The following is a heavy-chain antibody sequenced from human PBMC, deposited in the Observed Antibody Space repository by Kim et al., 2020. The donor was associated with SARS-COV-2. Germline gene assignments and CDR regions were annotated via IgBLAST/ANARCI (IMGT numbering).Heavy chain of an antibody. J-gene: IGHJ4*02. V-gene: IGHV5-10-1*01. Sequence: GESLKISCKGSGYSFTSYWISWVRQMPGKGLEWMGRIDPSDSYTNYSPSFQGHVTISADKSISTAYLQWSSLKASDTAMYYCARQKAGLLVFDYWGQGTLVTVSS. D-gene: IGHD3-9*01. CDR2: IDPSDSYT. CDR1: GYSFTSYW. CDR3: ARQKAGLLVFDY.